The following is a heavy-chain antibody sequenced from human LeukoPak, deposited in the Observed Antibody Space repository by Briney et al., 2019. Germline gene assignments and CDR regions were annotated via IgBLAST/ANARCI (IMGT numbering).Heavy chain of an antibody. J-gene: IGHJ5*02. Sequence: GGSLRLSCDASGFRFSAYGMSWVRQAPGQGLEWVSLIYSGGSTYYADSVKGRFTISRDNSKNTLYLQMNSLRAEDTAVYYCAKAAPRYCTNGVCLFDPWGQGTLVTVSS. V-gene: IGHV3-23*03. CDR3: AKAAPRYCTNGVCLFDP. CDR1: GFRFSAYG. D-gene: IGHD2-8*01. CDR2: IYSGGST.